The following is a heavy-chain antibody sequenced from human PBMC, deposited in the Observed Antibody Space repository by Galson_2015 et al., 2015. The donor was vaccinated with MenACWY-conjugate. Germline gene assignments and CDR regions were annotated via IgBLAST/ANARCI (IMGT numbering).Heavy chain of an antibody. J-gene: IGHJ4*02. CDR1: GFTFSSYT. D-gene: IGHD6-19*01. V-gene: IGHV3-30*01. CDR2: MSYDGSNQ. Sequence: SLRLSCAASGFTFSSYTMHWVRQTPGKGLEWVALMSYDGSNQYYADSLKGRLTISRDNSKSTLYLQMDSLRAEDTAVYYCARGLIGYSSAPLDFWGRGALVTVSS. CDR3: ARGLIGYSSAPLDF.